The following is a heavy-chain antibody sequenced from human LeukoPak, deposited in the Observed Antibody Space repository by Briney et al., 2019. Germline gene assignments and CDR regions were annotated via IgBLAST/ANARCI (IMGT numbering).Heavy chain of an antibody. CDR2: IYNTGNT. CDR1: GVSISSGGYY. Sequence: PSQTLSLTCTVSGVSISSGGYYWNWIRQHPGKGLEWIGYIYNTGNTYYNPSLKSRVTMSVDTSKNQFSLKLSSVTAADTAVYYCASLISRGDLGYCSGGSCYSGGYYYGMDVWGQGTTVTVSS. CDR3: ASLISRGDLGYCSGGSCYSGGYYYGMDV. V-gene: IGHV4-31*03. J-gene: IGHJ6*02. D-gene: IGHD2-15*01.